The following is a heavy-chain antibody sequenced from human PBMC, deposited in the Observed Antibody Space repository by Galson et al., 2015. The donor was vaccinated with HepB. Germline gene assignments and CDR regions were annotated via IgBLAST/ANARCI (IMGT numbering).Heavy chain of an antibody. V-gene: IGHV3-9*01. CDR2: ISWNSGSI. CDR1: GFTFDDYA. J-gene: IGHJ4*02. CDR3: AKVNSGGSGWSYYFDY. D-gene: IGHD6-19*01. Sequence: SLRLSCAASGFTFDDYAMHWVRQAPGKGLEWVSGISWNSGSIGYADSVKGRFTISRDNAKNSLYLQMNSLRAEDTALYYCAKVNSGGSGWSYYFDYWGQGTLVTVSS.